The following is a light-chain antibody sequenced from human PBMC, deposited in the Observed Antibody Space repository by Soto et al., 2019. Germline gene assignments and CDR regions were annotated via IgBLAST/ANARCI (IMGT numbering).Light chain of an antibody. V-gene: IGKV3-20*01. CDR3: QQYGNSVT. CDR1: QSVNSGY. CDR2: GES. Sequence: EIVLTQSPGTLSLSPGESATLSCRASQSVNSGYLAWYRQNRGQAPRLLIYGESNRATGIPDRFSGSGSGTDFSLTISRLEPEDSAVYFCQQYGNSVTFGGGTKVDIK. J-gene: IGKJ4*01.